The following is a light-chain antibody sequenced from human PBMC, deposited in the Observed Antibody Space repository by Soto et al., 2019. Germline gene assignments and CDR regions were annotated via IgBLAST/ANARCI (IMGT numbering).Light chain of an antibody. J-gene: IGKJ4*01. Sequence: ALQMTQSPSSLSASVGDRVTITCRASQGIRNDLGWYQQKPGKAPKLLIYGASSLQSDVPSRFSGSGSRTDFTLTISSLQPEDFATYYCLQDDSYPLTFGGGTKVEIK. V-gene: IGKV1-6*01. CDR2: GAS. CDR3: LQDDSYPLT. CDR1: QGIRND.